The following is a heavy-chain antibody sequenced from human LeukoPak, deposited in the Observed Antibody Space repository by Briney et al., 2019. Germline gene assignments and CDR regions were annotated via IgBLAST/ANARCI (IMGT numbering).Heavy chain of an antibody. CDR1: GYTFTGYY. CDR3: ARDQDIVVVPAALRHNWFDP. Sequence: ASVKVSCKASGYTFTGYYMHWVRQAPGQGLEWMGWINPNSGGTNYAQKFQGRVTMTRDTSISTAYMELSRLRSDDTAVYYCARDQDIVVVPAALRHNWFDPWGREPWSPSPQ. V-gene: IGHV1-2*02. J-gene: IGHJ5*02. CDR2: INPNSGGT. D-gene: IGHD2-2*01.